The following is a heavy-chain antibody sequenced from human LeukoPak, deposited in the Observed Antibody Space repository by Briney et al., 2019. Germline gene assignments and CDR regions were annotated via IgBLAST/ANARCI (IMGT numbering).Heavy chain of an antibody. D-gene: IGHD2-2*01. J-gene: IGHJ5*01. Sequence: GRSLRLSCAASGFTFSTYALHWVRQAPGKGLEWVAVISYDGSKKYYADSLKGRFTVSRDNSKNTLFLQMNSLRAEDTAVYYCARDYSSTSVLDSWGQGTLVTVSS. CDR1: GFTFSTYA. CDR2: ISYDGSKK. V-gene: IGHV3-30*04. CDR3: ARDYSSTSVLDS.